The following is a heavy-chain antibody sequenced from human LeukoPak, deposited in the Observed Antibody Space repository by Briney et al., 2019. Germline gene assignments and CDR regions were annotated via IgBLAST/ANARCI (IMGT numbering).Heavy chain of an antibody. D-gene: IGHD6-6*01. CDR1: GYTYTSYG. J-gene: IGHJ4*02. Sequence: ASVKVSCKATGYTYTSYGISWVRQAPGQGREWMGWISAYNGNTNYAQKLQGRVTMTTDTSTSTAYMERRSLRSDDTAVYYCAKVGSSSYYFAYWGQGPLVTVSS. CDR3: AKVGSSSYYFAY. V-gene: IGHV1-18*01. CDR2: ISAYNGNT.